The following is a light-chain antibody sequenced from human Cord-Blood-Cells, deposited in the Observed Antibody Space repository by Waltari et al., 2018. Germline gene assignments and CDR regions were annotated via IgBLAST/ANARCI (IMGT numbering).Light chain of an antibody. CDR2: DVS. CDR3: CSYAGSYTLM. CDR1: SSDVGGYNY. V-gene: IGLV2-11*01. Sequence: QSALTQPRSVSGSPGQSVTISCTGTSSDVGGYNYVSWYQQHPGKAPKLMIYDVSKRPSGVPDRCAGSKSGNTASLTISGLQAEDEADYSCCSYAGSYTLMFGGGTKLTVL. J-gene: IGLJ3*02.